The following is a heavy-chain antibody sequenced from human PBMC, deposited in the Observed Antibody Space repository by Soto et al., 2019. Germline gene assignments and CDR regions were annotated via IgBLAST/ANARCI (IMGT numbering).Heavy chain of an antibody. CDR1: GYTFTSYA. D-gene: IGHD6-19*01. CDR3: ARSPGIAVADY. V-gene: IGHV1-3*05. CDR2: INAGNGNT. Sequence: QVQLVQSGAEEKKPGASVKVSCKASGYTFTSYAMHWVRQAPGQRLEWMGWINAGNGNTKYSQKFQGRVTITRDTSASTAYMELSSLRSEDTGVDYCARSPGIAVADYWGQGTLVTVSS. J-gene: IGHJ4*02.